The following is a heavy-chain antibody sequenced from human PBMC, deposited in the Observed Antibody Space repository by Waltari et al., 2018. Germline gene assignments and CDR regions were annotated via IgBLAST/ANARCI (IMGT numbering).Heavy chain of an antibody. V-gene: IGHV1-69*12. D-gene: IGHD2-2*01. J-gene: IGHJ6*03. CDR1: GGTFSSYA. Sequence: QVQLVQSGAEVKKPGSSVKVSCKASGGTFSSYAISWVRQAPGQGLEWMGGIIPIFGTANYAQKFQGRVTITADESTSTAYMELSSLRSEDTAVYYCARGDIVVPAAKHYYYYMDVWGKGTTVTISS. CDR2: IIPIFGTA. CDR3: ARGDIVVPAAKHYYYYMDV.